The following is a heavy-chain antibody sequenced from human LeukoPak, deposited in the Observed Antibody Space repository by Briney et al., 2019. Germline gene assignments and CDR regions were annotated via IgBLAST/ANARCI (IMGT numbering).Heavy chain of an antibody. CDR2: IYYSGIT. CDR3: ARAHMITSYYYYYYMDV. Sequence: SETLSLTCTVTGCSISSSRYHWSWIRQPPGKGLEWIGYIYYSGITNYNPSLKSRVTISVDTSKNQSLLKLSSVTAADTAVYYCARAHMITSYYYYYYMDVWGKGTTVTVSS. J-gene: IGHJ6*03. D-gene: IGHD3-16*01. CDR1: GCSISSSRYH. V-gene: IGHV4-61*01.